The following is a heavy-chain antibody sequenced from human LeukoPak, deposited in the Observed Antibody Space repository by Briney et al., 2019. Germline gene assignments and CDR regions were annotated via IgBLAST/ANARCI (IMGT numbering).Heavy chain of an antibody. Sequence: HGESLKITCKGSGYKFPISLIAWVRQKPGEGLEWMGIIYPGDSYTTYSPSFQGQVTFSADKSSTTAYLQWSSLKASDTAMYYCARLRGGQTTPFDFWGQGTLVTVSS. CDR2: IYPGDSYT. D-gene: IGHD1-1*01. V-gene: IGHV5-51*01. CDR3: ARLRGGQTTPFDF. CDR1: GYKFPISL. J-gene: IGHJ4*02.